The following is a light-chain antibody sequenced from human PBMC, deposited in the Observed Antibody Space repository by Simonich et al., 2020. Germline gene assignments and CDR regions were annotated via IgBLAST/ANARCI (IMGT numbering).Light chain of an antibody. CDR2: LGS. J-gene: IGKJ1*01. V-gene: IGKV2-28*01. Sequence: DIVMTQSPLSLPVTPGEPASISCRSSQSLLHSNGYNYLDWYLQKPGQSPQLLIFLGSNRASGVPDRFSGSGSGTDFTLKISRVEAEDVGVYYCMQGTHWPPWTFAQGTKVEIK. CDR1: QSLLHSNGYNY. CDR3: MQGTHWPPWT.